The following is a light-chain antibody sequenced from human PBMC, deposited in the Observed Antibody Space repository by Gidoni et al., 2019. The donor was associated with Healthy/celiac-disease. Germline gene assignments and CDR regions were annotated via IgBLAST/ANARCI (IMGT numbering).Light chain of an antibody. V-gene: IGKV3-11*01. CDR3: QQRSNWLLT. CDR2: DAS. CDR1: QSVSSY. J-gene: IGKJ4*01. Sequence: EIVFTQSPATLSLSPGERATLSCRASQSVSSYLAWYQQKPGQAPRLLIYDASNRATGIPARFSGSGSGTDFTLTISSLEPEDFAVYYCQQRSNWLLTFGGGTKVENK.